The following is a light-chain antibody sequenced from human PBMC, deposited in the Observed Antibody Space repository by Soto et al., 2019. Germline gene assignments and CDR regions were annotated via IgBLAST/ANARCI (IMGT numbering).Light chain of an antibody. Sequence: QSVLTQPPSASGTPGQRVTISCSGSSSNIGSNYVYWYQQLPGTAPKLLIYRNNQRPSGVPDRFSGSKSGTSASLAISGLRSEDEADYYRAAWVDSLSAHVVFGGGTKLTVL. V-gene: IGLV1-47*01. J-gene: IGLJ2*01. CDR1: SSNIGSNY. CDR2: RNN. CDR3: AAWVDSLSAHVV.